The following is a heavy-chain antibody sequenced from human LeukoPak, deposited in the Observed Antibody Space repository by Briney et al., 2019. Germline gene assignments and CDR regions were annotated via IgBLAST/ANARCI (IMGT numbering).Heavy chain of an antibody. D-gene: IGHD2-8*02. CDR3: ARDLLSCTGGYCAMVY. J-gene: IGHJ4*02. CDR2: INNDGRST. V-gene: IGHV3-74*01. CDR1: GFTFNNHW. Sequence: PGGSLRLSCAASGFTFNNHWMHWVRQAPGKGLVWVSRINNDGRSTAYADSVKGRFTISRDNAKNTLYLQLNSLRAEDTGVYNCARDLLSCTGGYCAMVYWGQGTLVTVSS.